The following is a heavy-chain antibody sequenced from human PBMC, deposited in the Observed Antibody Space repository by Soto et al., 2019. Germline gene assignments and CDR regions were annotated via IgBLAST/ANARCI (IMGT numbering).Heavy chain of an antibody. J-gene: IGHJ4*02. V-gene: IGHV3-23*01. Sequence: GGSLRLSCAASGFTCNSYTMAWVRQAPGKGLEWVSSISGSGGSPSYADPVQGRFTISRDNSRNTLSLQMDSLKTEDTAVYYCTTIGSAVNTWIYWGEGILVTVSS. CDR2: ISGSGGSP. D-gene: IGHD3-16*01. CDR1: GFTCNSYT. CDR3: TTIGSAVNTWIY.